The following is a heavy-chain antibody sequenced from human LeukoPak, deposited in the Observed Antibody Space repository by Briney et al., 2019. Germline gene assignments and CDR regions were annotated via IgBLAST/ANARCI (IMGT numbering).Heavy chain of an antibody. CDR2: IWYDGSNK. CDR3: AKDCLGYCSSTSCYNTGAAYAFDM. Sequence: ARSLRLSCAASGFTFSSYGMHWVRQAPGKGLEWVAVIWYDGSNKYYAASMKGRFTTSRDNSKNTPYLQMTSLRAEDTAVYYCAKDCLGYCSSTSCYNTGAAYAFDMWGQGTMVTVSS. D-gene: IGHD2-2*02. V-gene: IGHV3-33*06. CDR1: GFTFSSYG. J-gene: IGHJ3*02.